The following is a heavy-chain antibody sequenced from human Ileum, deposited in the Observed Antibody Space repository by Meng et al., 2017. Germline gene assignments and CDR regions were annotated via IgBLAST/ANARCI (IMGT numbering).Heavy chain of an antibody. Sequence: VRLQQWAPGLLKPSETLSPTGAVYGGSFSGYYWSWIRQPPGKGLEWIGEINHSGSTNYNPSLKSRDTISVDTSKNQFSLKLSSVTAADTAVYYCARGGGRYGPDFDYWGQGTLVTVSS. V-gene: IGHV4-34*01. CDR2: INHSGST. CDR3: ARGGGRYGPDFDY. J-gene: IGHJ4*02. D-gene: IGHD3-16*01. CDR1: GGSFSGYY.